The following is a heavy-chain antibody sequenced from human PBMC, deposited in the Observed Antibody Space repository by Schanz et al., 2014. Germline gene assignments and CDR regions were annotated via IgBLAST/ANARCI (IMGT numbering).Heavy chain of an antibody. CDR2: ISGSGGST. D-gene: IGHD1-1*01. CDR1: GFTASSHS. V-gene: IGHV3-23*01. Sequence: EVQLLESGGGLVQPGGSLRLSCGVSGFTASSHSMNWVRQAPGKGLEWVSAISGSGGSTYYADSVKGRFTISRDNSKNTLYLQMKSLRAEDTAVYFCAKIERNEDWGQGTLVTVTS. J-gene: IGHJ4*02. CDR3: AKIERNED.